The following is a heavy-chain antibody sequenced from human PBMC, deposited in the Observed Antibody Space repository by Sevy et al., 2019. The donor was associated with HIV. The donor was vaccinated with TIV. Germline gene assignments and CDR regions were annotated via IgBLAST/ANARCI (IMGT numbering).Heavy chain of an antibody. J-gene: IGHJ4*02. CDR2: ISSKNSTI. V-gene: IGHV3-48*02. CDR3: ARERIGMSDY. Sequence: GGSLRLSCAASGFTFSSYSMNWVRQAPGKGLEWVSYISSKNSTIYYGDSVKGRFTISRDNAKNPLYLQMNSLRDEDTAVCYCARERIGMSDYWGQGTLVTVSS. CDR1: GFTFSSYS.